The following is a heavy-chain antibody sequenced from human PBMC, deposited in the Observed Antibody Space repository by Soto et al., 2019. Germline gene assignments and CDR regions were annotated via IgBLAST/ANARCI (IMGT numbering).Heavy chain of an antibody. D-gene: IGHD1-1*01. CDR1: GGSVSSSSYY. CDR2: VYYSGST. CDR3: GRLEGTAPLSYYFGY. Sequence: SETLSLTCTVPGGSVSSSSYYWGWVRQPPGKGLEWIGSVYYSGSTYYNPSLESRVTISVDKSKNQFSLKLMSLSAADTAVYYGGRLEGTAPLSYYFGYWGQ. J-gene: IGHJ4*02. V-gene: IGHV4-39*01.